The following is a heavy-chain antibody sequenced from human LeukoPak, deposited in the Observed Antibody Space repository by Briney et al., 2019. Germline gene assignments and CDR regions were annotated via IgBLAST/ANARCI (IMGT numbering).Heavy chain of an antibody. J-gene: IGHJ4*02. Sequence: SGTLSLTCAVSGASISSSNWWSWVRQPPGKGLEWIGEIYHSGTTNYNPSLKGRVTISVDKSKNQFSLKLSSVTAADTAVYYCARGYRRLVFFDYWGQGTLVTVSS. CDR3: ARGYRRLVFFDY. CDR2: IYHSGTT. CDR1: GASISSSNW. V-gene: IGHV4-4*02. D-gene: IGHD6-6*01.